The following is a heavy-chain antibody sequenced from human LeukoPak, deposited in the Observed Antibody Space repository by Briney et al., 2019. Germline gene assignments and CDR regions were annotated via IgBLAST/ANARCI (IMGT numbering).Heavy chain of an antibody. Sequence: KSSETLSLTCTVSGGSISSYYWSWIRQPPGKGLEWIGEINHSGSTNYNPSLKSRVTISVDTSKNQFSLKLSSATAADTAVYYCARLMNYYDSSGYYEHGAHGAFDIWGQGTMVTVSS. CDR3: ARLMNYYDSSGYYEHGAHGAFDI. V-gene: IGHV4-34*01. D-gene: IGHD3-22*01. CDR1: GGSISSYY. CDR2: INHSGST. J-gene: IGHJ3*02.